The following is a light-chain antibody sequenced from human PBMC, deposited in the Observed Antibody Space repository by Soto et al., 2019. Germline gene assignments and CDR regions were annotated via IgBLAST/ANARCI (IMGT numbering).Light chain of an antibody. CDR1: QGIANF. CDR3: QQLNSFPIP. V-gene: IGKV1-9*01. J-gene: IGKJ3*01. CDR2: GAS. Sequence: IQLTQSPSSLSSSVGARVTISCRTRQGIANFLAWYQQKPGKAPKLPSYGASTLQGGAPTRFSGSGSRTYFTLTISSLQPEDFATYCCQQLNSFPIPFGPGTKVYSK.